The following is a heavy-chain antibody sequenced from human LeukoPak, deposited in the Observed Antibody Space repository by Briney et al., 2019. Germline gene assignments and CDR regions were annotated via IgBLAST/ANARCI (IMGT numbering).Heavy chain of an antibody. V-gene: IGHV3-48*03. CDR3: ASSIVVVPAATIDEI. J-gene: IGHJ4*02. D-gene: IGHD2-2*01. Sequence: GGSLRLSCAASGFTFSSYEMNWVRQAPGKGLEWVSYISCSGSTIYYADSVKGRFTISRDNAKNSLYLQMNSLRAEDTAVYYCASSIVVVPAATIDEIWGQGTLVTVSS. CDR1: GFTFSSYE. CDR2: ISCSGSTI.